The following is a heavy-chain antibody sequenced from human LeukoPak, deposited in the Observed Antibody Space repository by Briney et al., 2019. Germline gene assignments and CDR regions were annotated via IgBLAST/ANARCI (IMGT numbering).Heavy chain of an antibody. CDR1: GITFSSFW. V-gene: IGHV3-7*04. D-gene: IGHD4-17*01. CDR2: IKQDGSEK. Sequence: GGSLRLSCAASGITFSSFWMSWVRQAPGKGLEWVANIKQDGSEKYYVDSVKGRFTISRDNAKNSVYLQMNSLRAEDTAVYYCARDRTGPTARIPNYFDHWGQGTLVTVSS. J-gene: IGHJ4*02. CDR3: ARDRTGPTARIPNYFDH.